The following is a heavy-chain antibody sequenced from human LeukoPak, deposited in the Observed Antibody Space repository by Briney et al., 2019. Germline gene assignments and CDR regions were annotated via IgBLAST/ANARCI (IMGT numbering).Heavy chain of an antibody. V-gene: IGHV3-73*01. D-gene: IGHD3-16*01. J-gene: IGHJ5*02. CDR2: IRGKGYSDPP. Sequence: GGSLRLSCAASGFTFSDSAIHWVRQASGKGLEWVGRIRGKGYSDPPAYVVSVKGGFTISRDDSKSTAYLQMNSLKAEDTAVYFCTVPQSGGNWFDPWGPGTQVTVSS. CDR3: TVPQSGGNWFDP. CDR1: GFTFSDSA.